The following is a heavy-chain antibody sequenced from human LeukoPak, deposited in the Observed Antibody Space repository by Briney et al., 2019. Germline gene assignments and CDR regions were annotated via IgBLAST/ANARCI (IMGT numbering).Heavy chain of an antibody. V-gene: IGHV3-30*14. CDR1: GFTFSNYV. CDR3: ARESFGDYYFDY. J-gene: IGHJ4*02. CDR2: MSHDGSNI. D-gene: IGHD4-17*01. Sequence: GGSPRLSCASSGFTFSNYVLYWVRQAPGKGLEWVAGMSHDGSNIYYADPVKGRFTVSRDNSKNTLYLQMNSLRVEDTAVYSCARESFGDYYFDYWGQGTLVTVSS.